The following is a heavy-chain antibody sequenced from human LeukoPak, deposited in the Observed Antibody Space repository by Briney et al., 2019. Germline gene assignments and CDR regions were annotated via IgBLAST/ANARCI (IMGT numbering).Heavy chain of an antibody. J-gene: IGHJ4*02. D-gene: IGHD4-17*01. V-gene: IGHV4-59*01. CDR2: IYYSEST. CDR3: AKGGDLYDY. CDR1: GGSISSYY. Sequence: PSETLSLTCTVSGGSISSYYWSWIRQPPGQGLGWIGYIYYSESTNYNPSLKSRVTISVDTSKNQCSLKLGSVTAADTAVYYCAKGGDLYDYWGQGTLVTVSS.